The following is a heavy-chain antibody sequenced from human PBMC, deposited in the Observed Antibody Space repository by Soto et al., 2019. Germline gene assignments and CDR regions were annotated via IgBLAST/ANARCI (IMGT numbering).Heavy chain of an antibody. J-gene: IGHJ4*02. D-gene: IGHD6-19*01. Sequence: SETLSLTCAVYGGSFSGYYWSWIRQPPGKGLEWIGEINHSGSTNYNPSLKSRVTISVDTSKNQFSLKLSSVTAADTAVYYCARKGGSGWPYWGQGTLVTVSS. CDR2: INHSGST. V-gene: IGHV4-34*01. CDR1: GGSFSGYY. CDR3: ARKGGSGWPY.